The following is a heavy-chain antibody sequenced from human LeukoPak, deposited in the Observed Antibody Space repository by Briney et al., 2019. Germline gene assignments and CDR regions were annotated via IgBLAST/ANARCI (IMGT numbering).Heavy chain of an antibody. CDR1: GGTFSSYA. CDR3: AKEMYRTGTTWDDAFDI. V-gene: IGHV1-69*05. CDR2: IIPIFGTA. D-gene: IGHD1-7*01. J-gene: IGHJ3*02. Sequence: SVKVSCKASGGTFSSYAISWVRQAPGQGLEWMGGIIPIFGTANYAQKFQGRVTITTDESTSTAYMELSSLRSEDTAVYYCAKEMYRTGTTWDDAFDIWGQGTMVTVSS.